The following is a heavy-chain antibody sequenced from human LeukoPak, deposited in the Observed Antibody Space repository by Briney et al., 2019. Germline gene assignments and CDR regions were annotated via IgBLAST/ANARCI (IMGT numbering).Heavy chain of an antibody. CDR2: ISSSGSTI. V-gene: IGHV3-48*03. CDR1: GFTFSSYE. CDR3: ARTPRRQYSYGEYYFDY. Sequence: GGSLRLSCAASGFTFSSYEMNWVRQAPGKGLEWVSYISSSGSTIYYADSVKGRFTISRDNAKNSLYLQMNSLRAEDTAVYYCARTPRRQYSYGEYYFDYWGRGTLVTVSS. J-gene: IGHJ4*02. D-gene: IGHD5-18*01.